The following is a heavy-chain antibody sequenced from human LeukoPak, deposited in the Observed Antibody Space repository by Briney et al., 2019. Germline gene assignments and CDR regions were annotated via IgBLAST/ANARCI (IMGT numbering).Heavy chain of an antibody. Sequence: GASVKVSCKASGYTFTGYYIHWVRQAPGQGLEWMGWINPNSGGTKYAQKFQGRVTMTRDMSTSTVYMELSSLRSEDTAVYYCARTNDSSGYYVTAYAFDIWGQGTMVTVSS. J-gene: IGHJ3*02. CDR3: ARTNDSSGYYVTAYAFDI. D-gene: IGHD3-22*01. CDR1: GYTFTGYY. V-gene: IGHV1-2*02. CDR2: INPNSGGT.